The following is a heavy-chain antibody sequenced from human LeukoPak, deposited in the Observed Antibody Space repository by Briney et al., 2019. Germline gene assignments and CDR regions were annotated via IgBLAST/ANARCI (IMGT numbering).Heavy chain of an antibody. CDR1: GYTFTSYD. CDR3: ARSALYYDFWSGYGDYYGMDV. J-gene: IGHJ6*02. V-gene: IGHV1-8*01. D-gene: IGHD3-3*01. CDR2: MNPNSGNT. Sequence: VASVKVSCKASGYTFTSYDINWVRQATGQGLEWMGWMNPNSGNTGYAQKFQGRVTMTRNTSISTAYMELSSLRSEDTAVYYCARSALYYDFWSGYGDYYGMDVWGQGTTVTVSS.